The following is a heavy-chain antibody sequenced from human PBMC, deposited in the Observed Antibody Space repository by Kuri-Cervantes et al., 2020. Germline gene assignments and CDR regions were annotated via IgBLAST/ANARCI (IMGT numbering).Heavy chain of an antibody. CDR3: ARDLPHYYDSFREFDY. D-gene: IGHD3-22*01. J-gene: IGHJ4*02. CDR1: GYTFTSYG. Sequence: ASVKVSCKASGYTFTSYGISWVRQAPGRGLEWMGWINPKYGGTNYAQNFQGRVTMTTDTSITTAYIELSNLRSDDTAVYYCARDLPHYYDSFREFDYWGQGTLVTVSS. V-gene: IGHV1-2*02. CDR2: INPKYGGT.